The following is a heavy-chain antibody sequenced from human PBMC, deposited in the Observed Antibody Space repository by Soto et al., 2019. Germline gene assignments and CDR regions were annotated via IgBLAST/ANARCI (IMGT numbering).Heavy chain of an antibody. CDR1: GFTFSSYA. CDR3: AKDMSSCSGGSCYINWFDP. CDR2: ISGSGGST. D-gene: IGHD2-15*01. J-gene: IGHJ5*02. V-gene: IGHV3-23*01. Sequence: EVQLLESGGGLVQPGGSLRLSCAASGFTFSSYAMSWVRQAPGKGLEWVSAISGSGGSTYYADSVKGRFTISRDNSKNTLYLQMNSLRAEDTAVYYCAKDMSSCSGGSCYINWFDPWGQGTLVTVSS.